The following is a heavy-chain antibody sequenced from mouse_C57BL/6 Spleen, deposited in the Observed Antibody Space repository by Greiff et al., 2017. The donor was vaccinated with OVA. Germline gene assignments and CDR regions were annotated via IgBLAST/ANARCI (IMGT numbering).Heavy chain of an antibody. CDR1: GFTFSSYA. J-gene: IGHJ2*01. D-gene: IGHD1-1*01. Sequence: EVQVVESGGGLVKPGGSLKLSCAASGFTFSSYAMSWVRQTPEKRLEWVATISDGGSYTYYPDNVKGRFTISRDNAKNNLYLQMSHLKSEDTAMYYCARYYGSRYYFDYWGQGTTLTVSS. CDR3: ARYYGSRYYFDY. CDR2: ISDGGSYT. V-gene: IGHV5-4*01.